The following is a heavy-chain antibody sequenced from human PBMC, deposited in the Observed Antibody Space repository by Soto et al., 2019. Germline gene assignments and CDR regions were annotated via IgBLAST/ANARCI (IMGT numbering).Heavy chain of an antibody. Sequence: QVQLVQSGAEVKKPGASVKVSCKASGYTFTSYGISWVRQAPGQGLEWMGWISAYNGNTNYAQKLQGRVTMTTDTSTSTAYMELRSLRSDDTAVYYCARRNVCSTSCHRNRYYYYGMDVWGQGTTVTVSS. CDR1: GYTFTSYG. D-gene: IGHD2-2*01. J-gene: IGHJ6*02. CDR3: ARRNVCSTSCHRNRYYYYGMDV. V-gene: IGHV1-18*01. CDR2: ISAYNGNT.